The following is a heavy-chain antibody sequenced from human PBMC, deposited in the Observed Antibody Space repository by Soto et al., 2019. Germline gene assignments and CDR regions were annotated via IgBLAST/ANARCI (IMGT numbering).Heavy chain of an antibody. CDR1: GYTLTELS. Sequence: ASVKVSCKVSGYTLTELSMHWVRQAPGKGLEWMGGFDPEDGETIYAQKFQGRVTMTEDTSTDTAYMELSSLRSEDTAVYYCATGHQYYYGSGRYFRKYYFDYWGQGTLVTVSS. CDR3: ATGHQYYYGSGRYFRKYYFDY. D-gene: IGHD3-10*01. J-gene: IGHJ4*02. V-gene: IGHV1-24*01. CDR2: FDPEDGET.